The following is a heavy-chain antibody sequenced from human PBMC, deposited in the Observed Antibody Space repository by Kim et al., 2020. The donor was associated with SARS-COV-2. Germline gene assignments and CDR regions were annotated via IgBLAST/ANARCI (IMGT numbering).Heavy chain of an antibody. J-gene: IGHJ4*02. CDR3: ARYNILTYYFDY. Sequence: NYNPASKSRVSISVDTSKNRLSLKLSSVTAADTAVYYCARYNILTYYFDYWGQGTLVTVSA. V-gene: IGHV4-4*09. D-gene: IGHD1-20*01.